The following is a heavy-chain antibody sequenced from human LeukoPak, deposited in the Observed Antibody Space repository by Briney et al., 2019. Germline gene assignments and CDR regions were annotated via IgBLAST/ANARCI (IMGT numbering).Heavy chain of an antibody. D-gene: IGHD3-22*01. V-gene: IGHV5-51*01. Sequence: GESLKISCKGSGDSFTNYWIGWVRQMPGKGLEWMAIIYPDDSDTRYSPSFQGQVTISGDKSTSTAYLQWSSLKASDTAMYYCARPSNYYDSSGYYAFDIWGQGTMVTVSS. J-gene: IGHJ3*02. CDR1: GDSFTNYW. CDR2: IYPDDSDT. CDR3: ARPSNYYDSSGYYAFDI.